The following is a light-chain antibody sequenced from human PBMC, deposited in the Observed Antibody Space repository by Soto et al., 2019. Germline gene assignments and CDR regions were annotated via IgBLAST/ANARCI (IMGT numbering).Light chain of an antibody. Sequence: QAVVTQPPSVSGAPGQRVATSCTGSNSNIGADFDVHWYQHLPGTAPKLLIYGYINRPSGVPDRFSGSKSGTSASLAITGLQAEDEADYYCHSYDSSLNGYVFGTGTKLTVL. J-gene: IGLJ1*01. CDR1: NSNIGADFD. CDR2: GYI. V-gene: IGLV1-40*01. CDR3: HSYDSSLNGYV.